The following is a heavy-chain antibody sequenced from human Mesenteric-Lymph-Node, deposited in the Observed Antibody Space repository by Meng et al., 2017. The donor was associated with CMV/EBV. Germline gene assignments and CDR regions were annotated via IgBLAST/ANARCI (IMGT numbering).Heavy chain of an antibody. CDR2: INWNGAST. J-gene: IGHJ6*02. Sequence: GGSLRLSCAASGFTFDDYGMNWVRQAPGKGLEGVSGINWNGASTGYADSVKGRITISRDNAKNSLYLQMNSLRADDTAVYYCARPYCRSSRCYLYYYAMDVWGQGTTVTVSS. CDR1: GFTFDDYG. CDR3: ARPYCRSSRCYLYYYAMDV. V-gene: IGHV3-20*04. D-gene: IGHD2-2*01.